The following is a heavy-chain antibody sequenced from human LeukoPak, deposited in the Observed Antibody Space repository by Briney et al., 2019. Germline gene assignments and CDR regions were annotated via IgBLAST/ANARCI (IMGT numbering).Heavy chain of an antibody. CDR3: ARDGYCSSTSCYGGSDYFDY. Sequence: ASVKVSCKASGYTFTGYYMHWVRQAPGQGLEWMGWINPNSGGTNYAQKFQGRVTMTRDTSISTAYMELSRLRSDDTAVYYCARDGYCSSTSCYGGSDYFDYWGQGTLVTVSS. CDR1: GYTFTGYY. J-gene: IGHJ4*02. D-gene: IGHD2-2*01. CDR2: INPNSGGT. V-gene: IGHV1-2*02.